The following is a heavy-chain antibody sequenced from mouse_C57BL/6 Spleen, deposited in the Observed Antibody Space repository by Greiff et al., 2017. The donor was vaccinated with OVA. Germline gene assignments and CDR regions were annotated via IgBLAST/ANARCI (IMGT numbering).Heavy chain of an antibody. J-gene: IGHJ3*01. CDR1: GYAFSSSW. Sequence: VKLQESGPELVKPGASVKISCKASGYAFSSSWMNWVKQRPGKGLEWIGRIYPGDGDTNYNGKFKGKATLTADKSSSTAYMQLSSLTSEDSAVYFCARSCGSGGFAYWGQGTLVTVSA. CDR3: ARSCGSGGFAY. D-gene: IGHD1-1*01. CDR2: IYPGDGDT. V-gene: IGHV1-82*01.